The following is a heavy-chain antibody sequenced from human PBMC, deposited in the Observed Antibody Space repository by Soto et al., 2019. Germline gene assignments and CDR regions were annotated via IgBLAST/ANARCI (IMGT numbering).Heavy chain of an antibody. CDR3: ARKGEVTGLKY. V-gene: IGHV3-74*01. J-gene: IGHJ4*02. D-gene: IGHD1-20*01. CDR2: INGDGSST. CDR1: EFTFSSYS. Sequence: PGGSLRLSCAASEFTFSSYSLNWVRQAPGKGLEWVSRINGDGSSTYYADSVKGRFTVSRDNAKNTLYLQMNSLRAEDTAVYYCARKGEVTGLKYWGQGTLVTVSS.